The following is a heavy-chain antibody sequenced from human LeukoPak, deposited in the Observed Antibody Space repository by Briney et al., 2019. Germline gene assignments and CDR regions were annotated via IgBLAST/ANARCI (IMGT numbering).Heavy chain of an antibody. J-gene: IGHJ4*02. Sequence: GGSLRLSCAASGFTFSSYAMHWVRQAPGKGLEWVANIKQDGSEKYYVDSVKGRFTISRDNAKNSLYLQMNSLRAEDTAVYYCARDFLIWGQGTLVTVSS. V-gene: IGHV3-7*01. CDR2: IKQDGSEK. D-gene: IGHD3-3*01. CDR3: ARDFLI. CDR1: GFTFSSYA.